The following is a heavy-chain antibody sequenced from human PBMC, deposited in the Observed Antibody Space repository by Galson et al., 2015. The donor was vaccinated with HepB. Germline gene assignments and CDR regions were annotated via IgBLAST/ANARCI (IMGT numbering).Heavy chain of an antibody. CDR3: AGGGRDYDSSARITL. D-gene: IGHD3-22*01. CDR1: GGSTSGYY. J-gene: IGHJ4*02. CDR2: VYYSGTT. Sequence: LSLTCSVSGGSTSGYYWSWIRQPPGKGLEWVGYVYYSGTTSYNPSLESRVTMSLDTPTKQISLKLSSVTAADTAVYYCAGGGRDYDSSARITLWGQGTLVTVSS. V-gene: IGHV4-59*01.